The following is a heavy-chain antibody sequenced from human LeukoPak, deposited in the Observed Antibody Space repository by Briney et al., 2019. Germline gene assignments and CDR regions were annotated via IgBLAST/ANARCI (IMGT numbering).Heavy chain of an antibody. V-gene: IGHV3-30*03. Sequence: GRSLRLSCAASGFTFSTYGMHWVRQAPGKGLEWVAVISYEGSNKYYGDSVKGRFTIFRDNSKNTLYLQMNSLRAEDTAVYYCARGGHSSSSPIDYWGQGTLVTVSS. D-gene: IGHD6-6*01. J-gene: IGHJ4*02. CDR1: GFTFSTYG. CDR3: ARGGHSSSSPIDY. CDR2: ISYEGSNK.